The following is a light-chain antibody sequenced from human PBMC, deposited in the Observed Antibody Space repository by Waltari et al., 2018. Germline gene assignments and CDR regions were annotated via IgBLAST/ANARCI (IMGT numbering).Light chain of an antibody. CDR3: FSYAGSNTYV. V-gene: IGLV2-8*01. CDR1: RSDVGDYKY. Sequence: QSALTQPPSASGSPGQSVTISCSGTRSDVGDYKYVSWYQYYPGKAPKLILYEVNERPAGVPDRFYGSRSGSTAFLTVSGVQADDEAVYFCFSYAGSNTYVFGSGTTVTVL. J-gene: IGLJ1*01. CDR2: EVN.